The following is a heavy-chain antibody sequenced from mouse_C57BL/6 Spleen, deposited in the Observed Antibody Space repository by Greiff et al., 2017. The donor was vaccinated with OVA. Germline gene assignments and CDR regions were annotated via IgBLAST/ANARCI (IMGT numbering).Heavy chain of an antibody. V-gene: IGHV1-64*01. CDR1: GYTFTSYC. Sequence: VKLQESGAELVKPGASVKLSCKASGYTFTSYCMHWVKQRPGQGLEWIGMIHPNSGSTNYNEKFKSKATLTVDKSSSTAYMQLSSLTSEDSAVYYCAREGGAFDYWGQGTTLTVSS. CDR3: AREGGAFDY. J-gene: IGHJ2*01. CDR2: IHPNSGST.